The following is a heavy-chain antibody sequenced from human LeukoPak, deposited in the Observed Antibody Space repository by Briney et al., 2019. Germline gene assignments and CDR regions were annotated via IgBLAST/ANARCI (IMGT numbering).Heavy chain of an antibody. CDR2: ISTNNGNT. CDR1: GYTFTSYG. J-gene: IGHJ4*02. D-gene: IGHD3-22*01. CDR3: ARDLGDYYDSDGYYSARHFTY. Sequence: ASVKVSCTASGYTFTSYGISWVRQAPGQGLEWMGWISTNNGNTNYAQNLQGRVTMTTDTSTSTAYMELRSLRSDDTAVYYCARDLGDYYDSDGYYSARHFTYWGQGTLVTVSS. V-gene: IGHV1-18*01.